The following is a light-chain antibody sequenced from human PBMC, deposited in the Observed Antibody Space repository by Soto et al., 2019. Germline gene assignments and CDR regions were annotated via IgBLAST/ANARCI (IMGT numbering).Light chain of an antibody. CDR3: QQSYSTPPWT. V-gene: IGKV1-39*01. CDR2: AAS. J-gene: IGKJ2*02. Sequence: DIQMTQSPSSLSASVGDRVTITCRASQSISSYLNWYQQKPGKAPTLLIYAASSLQGGVPSRFSGSGSGTDFTLTISSLQPEDFATYYCQQSYSTPPWTFGQGTKLEIK. CDR1: QSISSY.